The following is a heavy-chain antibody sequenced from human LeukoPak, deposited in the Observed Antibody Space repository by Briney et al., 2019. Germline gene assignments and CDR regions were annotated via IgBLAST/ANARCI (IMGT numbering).Heavy chain of an antibody. V-gene: IGHV4-39*01. Sequence: SETLSLTCTVSGGSISSSSYYWGWVRQPPGKGLEWIGSIYYSGSTYYNPSLKSRVTISVDTSKNQFSLKLSSVTAADTAVYYCARLDFYYYYGMDVWGQGTTVTVSS. CDR1: GGSISSSSYY. CDR2: IYYSGST. CDR3: ARLDFYYYYGMDV. J-gene: IGHJ6*02.